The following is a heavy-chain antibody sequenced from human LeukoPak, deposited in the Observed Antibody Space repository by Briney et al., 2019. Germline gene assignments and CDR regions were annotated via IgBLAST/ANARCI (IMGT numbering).Heavy chain of an antibody. J-gene: IGHJ4*02. D-gene: IGHD2-2*01. Sequence: GGSLRLSCAASGFTFSSYGMHWVRQAPGKGLEWVSAISGGGGNTYYADSVKGRFTISRDNSKNTLYLQMNSLRAEDTAVYHCALEGGYCSSATCYGPDYWGQGTLVTVSS. CDR2: ISGGGGNT. V-gene: IGHV3-23*01. CDR1: GFTFSSYG. CDR3: ALEGGYCSSATCYGPDY.